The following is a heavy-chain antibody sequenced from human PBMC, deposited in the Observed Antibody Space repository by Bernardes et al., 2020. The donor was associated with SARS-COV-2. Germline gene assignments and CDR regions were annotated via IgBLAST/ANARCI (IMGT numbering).Heavy chain of an antibody. V-gene: IGHV3-74*01. D-gene: IGHD2-8*02. CDR3: VRVLGHCGGGVCHL. CDR2: LNGDGSIT. Sequence: GGSLRLSCAASGFTFSDYWMHWARQVPGKGLVWVSRLNGDGSITHYADSVKGRFTISRDNAKNTLYLQMNSLRAEDTAVYYCVRVLGHCGGGVCHLWGQGILVTVSS. J-gene: IGHJ4*02. CDR1: GFTFSDYW.